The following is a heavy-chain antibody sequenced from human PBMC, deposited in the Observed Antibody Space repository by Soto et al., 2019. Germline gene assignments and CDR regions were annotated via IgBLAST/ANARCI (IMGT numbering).Heavy chain of an antibody. V-gene: IGHV3-23*01. Sequence: GGSLRLSCAASGFTFNTYAMNWVRQAPGKGLEWVSGISGSGDRTYHADSVKGRFTISRDNSKNTLYLQMNRLRAGDTAVYYCAKDQDDYGDSVLGDSYYYHYNGMDVWRQGITVTVSS. D-gene: IGHD4-17*01. J-gene: IGHJ6*02. CDR3: AKDQDDYGDSVLGDSYYYHYNGMDV. CDR2: ISGSGDRT. CDR1: GFTFNTYA.